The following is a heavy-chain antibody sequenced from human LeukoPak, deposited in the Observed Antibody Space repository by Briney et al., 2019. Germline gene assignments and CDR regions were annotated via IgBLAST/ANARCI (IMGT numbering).Heavy chain of an antibody. J-gene: IGHJ6*02. CDR2: ISDDGSNK. Sequence: GGSLRLSCAASGFTFSSYAMHWVRQAPGKGLEWVAVISDDGSNKYYSDSVKGRFTISRDNSKNTLYLQMNSLRAEDTAVYYCARSIDVTYYYYGMDVWGQGTTVTVSS. CDR1: GFTFSSYA. D-gene: IGHD2/OR15-2a*01. V-gene: IGHV3-30-3*01. CDR3: ARSIDVTYYYYGMDV.